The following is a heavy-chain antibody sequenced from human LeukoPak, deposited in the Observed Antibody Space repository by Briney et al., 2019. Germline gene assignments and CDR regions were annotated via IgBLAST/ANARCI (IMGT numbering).Heavy chain of an antibody. Sequence: GGSLRLSCAASGFTFSTFSMHWVRQAPGKGLEWISYISSSGGTTYYADSVKGRFTVSRDNAKNSLYLQMNSLRAEDTAVFYCARDPGDYYYYYMDVWGKGTTVTVSS. CDR3: ARDPGDYYYYYMDV. D-gene: IGHD2-21*01. J-gene: IGHJ6*03. V-gene: IGHV3-48*01. CDR1: GFTFSTFS. CDR2: ISSSGGTT.